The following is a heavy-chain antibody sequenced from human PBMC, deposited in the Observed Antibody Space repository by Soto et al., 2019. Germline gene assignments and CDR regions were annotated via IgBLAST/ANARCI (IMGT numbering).Heavy chain of an antibody. D-gene: IGHD6-13*01. Sequence: GGSLRLSCAASGFTFSSYGMHWVRQAPGKGLEWVAVISYDGSNKYYADSVKGRFTISRDNSKNTLYLQMNSLRAEDTAVYYCAKDGLDSSILEGWFDPWGQGTLVTVSS. CDR3: AKDGLDSSILEGWFDP. V-gene: IGHV3-30*18. CDR2: ISYDGSNK. CDR1: GFTFSSYG. J-gene: IGHJ5*02.